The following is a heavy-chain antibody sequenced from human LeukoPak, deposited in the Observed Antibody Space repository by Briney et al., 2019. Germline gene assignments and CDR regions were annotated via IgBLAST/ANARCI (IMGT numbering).Heavy chain of an antibody. Sequence: SETLSLTCTVSGASISSYYWSWIRQPPGKGLEWIGSIYYSGTTYYNPSLKSRVTISVDTSKNQFSLKLSSVTAADTAVYYCARHVGGFCGSTSCQFQLEFDPWGQGTLVTVSS. CDR3: ARHVGGFCGSTSCQFQLEFDP. J-gene: IGHJ5*02. V-gene: IGHV4-59*05. CDR1: GASISSYY. CDR2: IYYSGTT. D-gene: IGHD2-2*01.